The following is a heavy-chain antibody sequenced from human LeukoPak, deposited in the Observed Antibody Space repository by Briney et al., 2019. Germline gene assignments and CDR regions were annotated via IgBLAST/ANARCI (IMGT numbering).Heavy chain of an antibody. CDR1: GFSPSDSY. CDR2: ISGSGSDI. V-gene: IGHV3-11*04. Sequence: PGGSLRLSCAVSGFSPSDSYMTWIRQTPGKGLEWLAYISGSGSDIYYADSVKGRFTISRDNAKNSLYLQMNSLRAEDTAVYYCARETPGPYSYGSYDAFDIWGQGTMVTVSS. D-gene: IGHD5-18*01. CDR3: ARETPGPYSYGSYDAFDI. J-gene: IGHJ3*02.